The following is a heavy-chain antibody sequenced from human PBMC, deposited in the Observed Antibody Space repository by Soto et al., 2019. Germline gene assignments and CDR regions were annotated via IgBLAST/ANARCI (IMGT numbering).Heavy chain of an antibody. D-gene: IGHD5-18*01. Sequence: SETLSVTCTVAGGSISSYYWSWIRQHPGKGLEWIGYIYYSGSTNYNPSLKSRVTISVDTSKNQFSLKLSSVTAADTAVYYCARHRYSYGVYYFDYWGQGTLVTVSS. V-gene: IGHV4-59*08. CDR2: IYYSGST. CDR3: ARHRYSYGVYYFDY. CDR1: GGSISSYY. J-gene: IGHJ4*02.